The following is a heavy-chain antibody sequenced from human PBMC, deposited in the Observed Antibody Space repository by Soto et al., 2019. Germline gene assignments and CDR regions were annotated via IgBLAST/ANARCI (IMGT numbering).Heavy chain of an antibody. Sequence: QVQLVQSGAEVKRPGSSVKVSCKASGDTLSSYAINWVRQVPGQGLEWMGGTTPIIGTVDYGQKFQGRVTISVDEPTATSYMEMSSLRSEDTAVYYCAAGASSDTGDHWGQGTLVTVSS. V-gene: IGHV1-69*01. CDR2: TTPIIGTV. D-gene: IGHD5-18*01. CDR3: AAGASSDTGDH. J-gene: IGHJ4*02. CDR1: GDTLSSYA.